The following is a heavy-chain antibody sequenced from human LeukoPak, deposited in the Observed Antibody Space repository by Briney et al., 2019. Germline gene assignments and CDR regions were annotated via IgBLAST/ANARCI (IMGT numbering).Heavy chain of an antibody. CDR2: ITSSGTSI. Sequence: GSLRLSCAASGFTFSSYEMNWVRQAPGKGLEWLSYITSSGTSIYYADSVKGRFTVSRDNAKNSLYMQMNSLRVEDTAVYYCARGPNYYDSSGYYGKHRFDPWGQETLVTVSS. J-gene: IGHJ5*02. D-gene: IGHD3-22*01. CDR1: GFTFSSYE. V-gene: IGHV3-48*03. CDR3: ARGPNYYDSSGYYGKHRFDP.